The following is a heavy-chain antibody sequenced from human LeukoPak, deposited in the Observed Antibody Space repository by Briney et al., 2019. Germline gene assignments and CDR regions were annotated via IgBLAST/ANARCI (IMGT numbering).Heavy chain of an antibody. Sequence: SETLSLTCTVSGGSISSGGCYWSWIRQHPGKGLEWIGYIYYSGSTYYNPSLKSRVTISVDTSKNQFSLKLSSVTAADSAVYYCARGPPPMFRGLIRRFENDSWGQGTLVTVSS. CDR3: ARGPPPMFRGLIRRFENDS. CDR1: GGSISSGGCY. D-gene: IGHD3-10*01. CDR2: IYYSGST. V-gene: IGHV4-31*03. J-gene: IGHJ4*02.